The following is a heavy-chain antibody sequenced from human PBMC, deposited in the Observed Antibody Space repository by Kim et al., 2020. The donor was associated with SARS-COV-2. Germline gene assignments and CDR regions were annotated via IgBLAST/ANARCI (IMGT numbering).Heavy chain of an antibody. D-gene: IGHD3-16*01. CDR2: ITKKSSSI. CDR1: GFTFSAYD. V-gene: IGHV3-48*02. J-gene: IGHJ3*02. Sequence: GGSLRLSCATAGFTFSAYDMNWGRQAPVKGREWVTFITKKSSSIYYADSVEGRFTISRDNAKNSLVLQMNSLRDEDTALYYCVRDRMGGAFDMWGQGTMGTVSS. CDR3: VRDRMGGAFDM.